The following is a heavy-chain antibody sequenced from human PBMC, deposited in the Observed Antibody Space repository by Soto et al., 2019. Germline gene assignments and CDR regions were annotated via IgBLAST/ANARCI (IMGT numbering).Heavy chain of an antibody. V-gene: IGHV4-39*01. CDR1: GGSISSSSYY. CDR2: IYYSGST. Sequence: SETLSLTCTVSGGSISSSSYYWGWIRQPPGKGLEWIGSIYYSGSTYYNPSLKSRVSISVDTSKNQFSLKLSSVTAADTAVYYCARQGSSSILRYFDWLPDYWGQGTLVTVSS. CDR3: ARQGSSSILRYFDWLPDY. J-gene: IGHJ4*02. D-gene: IGHD3-9*01.